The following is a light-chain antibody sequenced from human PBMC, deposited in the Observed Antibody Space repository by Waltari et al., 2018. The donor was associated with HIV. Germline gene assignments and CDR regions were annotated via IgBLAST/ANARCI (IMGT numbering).Light chain of an antibody. CDR1: SSDVGAYNY. V-gene: IGLV2-8*01. CDR3: NSDAGSNTVI. Sequence: QSALTQPPSASGSPGHSVTISCTGTSSDVGAYNYVSWYQQHPGKAPKLRIYEVTKRPSGGPDRFSASKSGNTASLTVSELQTDDETHYYCNSDAGSNTVIFGGVTNLIVL. J-gene: IGLJ2*01. CDR2: EVT.